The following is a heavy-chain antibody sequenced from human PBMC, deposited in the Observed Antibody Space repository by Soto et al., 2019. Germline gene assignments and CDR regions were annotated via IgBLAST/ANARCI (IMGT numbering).Heavy chain of an antibody. D-gene: IGHD3-16*01. J-gene: IGHJ4*02. CDR2: INHSGST. CDR3: ARGLNRWAYYFDY. CDR1: GGSFSGYY. Sequence: QVQLQQWGAGLLKPSETLSLTCAVYGGSFSGYYWSWIRQPPGKGLEWIGEINHSGSTNYNPSLKSRVTISVDTSKNQFSLKLSSVTAADTAVYYCARGLNRWAYYFDYWGQGTLVTVSS. V-gene: IGHV4-34*01.